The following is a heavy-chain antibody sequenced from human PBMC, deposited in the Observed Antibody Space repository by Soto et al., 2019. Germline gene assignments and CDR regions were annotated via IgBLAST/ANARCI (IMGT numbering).Heavy chain of an antibody. CDR3: TKVGAHYGMDV. CDR1: GFTVSSNY. J-gene: IGHJ6*02. CDR2: IYNDGST. Sequence: EVQLVESGGGLVQPGGSLRLSCAASGFTVSSNYMSWVRQAPGKGLEWVSIIYNDGSTYYADSVKGRFTISRHNSKNTRYLQMNSLSAEDTAVYYCTKVGAHYGMDVWGQGTTVTVSS. V-gene: IGHV3-53*04. D-gene: IGHD1-26*01.